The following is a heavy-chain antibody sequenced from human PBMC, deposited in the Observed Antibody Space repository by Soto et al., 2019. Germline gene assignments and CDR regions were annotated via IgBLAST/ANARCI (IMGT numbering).Heavy chain of an antibody. J-gene: IGHJ3*02. D-gene: IGHD3-16*01. CDR3: ARCFGNAFDI. CDR2: IYYDGST. Sequence: QLQLRESGPGLVKPSETLSLTCSVSGGSISSSSFNWDWIRQPPGKGLEWIGTIYYDGSTDYNPSLKSRAIIAVDTSKNEFSLKLTYVTAADTSVYYCARCFGNAFDIWGHGTVVTVS. CDR1: GGSISSSSFN. V-gene: IGHV4-39*01.